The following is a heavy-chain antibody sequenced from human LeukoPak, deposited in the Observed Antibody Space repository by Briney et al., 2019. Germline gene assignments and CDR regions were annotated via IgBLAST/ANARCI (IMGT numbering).Heavy chain of an antibody. CDR2: ISTYNGNT. Sequence: SVKVSCKTSGYTFTSYGISWVRQAPRQGLEWMGWISTYNGNTNYAQKLQGRVTMTTDTSTSTAFMELRSLRSDDTAVYYCARDTRTATAAPIYWGQGTLVTVSS. CDR1: GYTFTSYG. D-gene: IGHD1-26*01. CDR3: ARDTRTATAAPIY. J-gene: IGHJ4*02. V-gene: IGHV1-18*01.